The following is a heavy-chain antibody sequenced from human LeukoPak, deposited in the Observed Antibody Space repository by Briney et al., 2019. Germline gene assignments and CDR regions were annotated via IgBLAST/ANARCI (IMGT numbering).Heavy chain of an antibody. CDR1: GFTFSSYW. CDR2: INSDGSST. V-gene: IGHV3-74*01. Sequence: GGSLRLSCAASGFTFSSYWMHWVRQAPGKGLVWVSRINSDGSSTSYADSVKGRFTISRDNAKNTLYLQMNSLRAEDTAVYYCAKEQVTIFGVVRRFSDYWGQGTLVTVSS. CDR3: AKEQVTIFGVVRRFSDY. J-gene: IGHJ4*02. D-gene: IGHD3-3*01.